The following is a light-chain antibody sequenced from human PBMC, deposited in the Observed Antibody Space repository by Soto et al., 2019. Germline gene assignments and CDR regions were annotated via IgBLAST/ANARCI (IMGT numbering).Light chain of an antibody. J-gene: IGLJ1*01. V-gene: IGLV1-40*01. CDR2: GNT. Sequence: QSVLPQPPSVSGAPGQRVTISCTGSSSNIGAGYDVHWYQQLPGTAPKLLIYGNTNRPSGVPDRFSGSKSGTSGSLAITGLQAEDEADYFCQSYDSSLSGSYVFGTGTQLTVL. CDR3: QSYDSSLSGSYV. CDR1: SSNIGAGYD.